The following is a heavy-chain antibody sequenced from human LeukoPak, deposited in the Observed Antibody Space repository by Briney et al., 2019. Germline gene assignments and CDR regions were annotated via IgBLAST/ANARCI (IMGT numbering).Heavy chain of an antibody. CDR1: GGSFSGYY. Sequence: SETLSLTCAVYGGSFSGYYWSWIRQPPGKGLEWIGEINHSGSTNYNPSLKSRVTISVDTSKNQFSLKLSSVTAADTAVYYCARGRDYDILTGRHYYGMDVWGKGITVTVSS. CDR2: INHSGST. D-gene: IGHD3-9*01. CDR3: ARGRDYDILTGRHYYGMDV. V-gene: IGHV4-34*01. J-gene: IGHJ6*04.